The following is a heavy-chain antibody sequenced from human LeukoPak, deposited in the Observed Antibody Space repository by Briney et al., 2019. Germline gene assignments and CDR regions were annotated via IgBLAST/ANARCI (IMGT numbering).Heavy chain of an antibody. CDR3: ARVGSTPAKFDH. V-gene: IGHV4-34*01. CDR2: INFSGYT. CDR1: GVSFGRYS. Sequence: PSETLSLTCAVSGVSFGRYSWTWIRQSPGKGLECIGEINFSGYTKYNPSLMSRVTMSVDTSKNQFSLRLASVTAADTAIYFCARVGSTPAKFDHWGQGTLVTVSS. D-gene: IGHD2-2*01. J-gene: IGHJ4*02.